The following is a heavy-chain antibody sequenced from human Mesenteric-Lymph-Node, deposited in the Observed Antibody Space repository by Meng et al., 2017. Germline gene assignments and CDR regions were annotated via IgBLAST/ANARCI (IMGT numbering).Heavy chain of an antibody. CDR2: VSPTSGSL. CDR1: GFTFSDYY. J-gene: IGHJ5*02. Sequence: VQLCESGGGLFKAGGSLRLSCAASGFTFSDYYMTWIRQPPGQGLEWLASVSPTSGSLYFADSVKGRFSISRDNAKNSVSLQMTRLRVEDTAVYYCARDHGSLNWFDPWGQGTLVTVSS. D-gene: IGHD6-25*01. V-gene: IGHV3-11*04. CDR3: ARDHGSLNWFDP.